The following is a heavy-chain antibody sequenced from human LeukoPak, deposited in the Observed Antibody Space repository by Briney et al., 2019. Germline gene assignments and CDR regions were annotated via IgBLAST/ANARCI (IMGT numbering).Heavy chain of an antibody. V-gene: IGHV1-24*01. D-gene: IGHD4-11*01. J-gene: IGHJ4*02. Sequence: ASVKVSCKVSRYTLGELSIHWVRQAPGKGLEWMGGFDPGDGEIINAQKLQGRVTLTEDTSTDTAYMELSSLRSEDTAVYYCATCAFLGDYSSFHYWGQGTLVTVSS. CDR3: ATCAFLGDYSSFHY. CDR1: RYTLGELS. CDR2: FDPGDGEI.